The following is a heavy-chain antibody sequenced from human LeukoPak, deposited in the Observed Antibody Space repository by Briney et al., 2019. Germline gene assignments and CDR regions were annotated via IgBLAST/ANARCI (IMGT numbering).Heavy chain of an antibody. D-gene: IGHD2-8*02. Sequence: ASVKVSCKASGYTFTGQLIHWLRQAPGQGLEWMGWIDPPSGVPHFAQKFQDTVTMTRDTSIATAYLEVHRLKPDDTAVYYCARSGFSTGFYLDFWGQGTLISVSS. CDR2: IDPPSGVP. CDR1: GYTFTGQL. V-gene: IGHV1-2*02. CDR3: ARSGFSTGFYLDF. J-gene: IGHJ4*02.